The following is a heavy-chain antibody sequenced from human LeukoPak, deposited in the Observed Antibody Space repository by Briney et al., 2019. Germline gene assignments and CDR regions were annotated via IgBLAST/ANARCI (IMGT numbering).Heavy chain of an antibody. Sequence: PSETLSLTCTVSGGSISSYYWSWIRQPPGKGLEWIGYIYCSGSTNYNRSLKSRVTISVDTSKNQFSLKLSSVTAADTAVYYCAGVYYSSSYDYWYFDLWGRGTLVTVSS. J-gene: IGHJ2*01. CDR2: IYCSGST. CDR3: AGVYYSSSYDYWYFDL. V-gene: IGHV4-59*01. D-gene: IGHD6-13*01. CDR1: GGSISSYY.